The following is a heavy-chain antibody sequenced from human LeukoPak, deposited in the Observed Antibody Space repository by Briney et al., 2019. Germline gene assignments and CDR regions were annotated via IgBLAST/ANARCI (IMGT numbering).Heavy chain of an antibody. CDR2: MNPNSGNT. D-gene: IGHD6-13*01. CDR3: ARAAAGPKYYYYYMDV. V-gene: IGHV1-8*03. Sequence: ASVKVSCKASGYTFTSYDINWVRQATGQGLEWMGWMNPNSGNTGYAQKFQGRVTITRNTSISTAYMELSSLRSEDTAVYYCARAAAGPKYYYYYMDVWGKGTTVTVSS. CDR1: GYTFTSYD. J-gene: IGHJ6*03.